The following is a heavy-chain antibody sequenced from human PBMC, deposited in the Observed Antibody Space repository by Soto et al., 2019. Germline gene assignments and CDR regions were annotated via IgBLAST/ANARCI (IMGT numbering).Heavy chain of an antibody. CDR3: ATDPPLAVAAPRYYYYGMDV. V-gene: IGHV1-3*01. J-gene: IGHJ6*02. CDR2: INAGNGNT. CDR1: GYTFTSYA. Sequence: ASVKVSCTASGYTFTSYARHWVRQAPGQRLEWMGWINAGNGNTKYSQKFQGRVTMTEDTSTDTAYMELSSLRSEDTAVYYCATDPPLAVAAPRYYYYGMDVWGQGTTVTVSS. D-gene: IGHD6-19*01.